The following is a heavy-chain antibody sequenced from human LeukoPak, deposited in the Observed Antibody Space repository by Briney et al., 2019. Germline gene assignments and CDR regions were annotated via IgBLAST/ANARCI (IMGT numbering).Heavy chain of an antibody. CDR1: GFTFSSYA. Sequence: PGGSLRLSCAASGFTFSSYAMSWVRQAPGKGLEWVSSISSGGVATYYADSEKGRFSISRDNSKKTLYLQMNSLRAEDTAIYYCAKQEYDFWSGYLFWGQGTLVTVSS. CDR2: ISSGGVAT. V-gene: IGHV3-23*01. D-gene: IGHD3-3*01. CDR3: AKQEYDFWSGYLF. J-gene: IGHJ4*02.